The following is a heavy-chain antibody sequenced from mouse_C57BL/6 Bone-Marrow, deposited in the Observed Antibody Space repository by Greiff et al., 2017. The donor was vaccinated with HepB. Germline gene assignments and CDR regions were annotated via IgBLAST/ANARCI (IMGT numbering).Heavy chain of an antibody. CDR3: ARQGLLWYFDV. CDR2: ISNGGGST. D-gene: IGHD2-10*01. Sequence: EVMLVESGGGLVQPGGSLKLSCAASGFTFSDYYMYWVRQTPEKRLEWVAYISNGGGSTYYPDTVKGRFTISRDNAKNTLYLQMSRLKSEDTAMYYCARQGLLWYFDVWGTGTTVTVSS. CDR1: GFTFSDYY. J-gene: IGHJ1*03. V-gene: IGHV5-12*01.